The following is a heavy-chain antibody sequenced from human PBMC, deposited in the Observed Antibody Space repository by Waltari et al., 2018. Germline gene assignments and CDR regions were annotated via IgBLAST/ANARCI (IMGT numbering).Heavy chain of an antibody. CDR1: GFTFDDYA. CDR2: SSWDGGST. J-gene: IGHJ6*02. D-gene: IGHD1-1*01. Sequence: GGVVVQPGGSLRLSCAASGFTFDDYAMPWVRQAPGKGLEWVSLSSWDGGSTYYADSVKGRFTISRDNSKNSLYLQMNSLRAEDTALYYCAKETTRGDYYYYGMDVWGQGTTVTVSS. V-gene: IGHV3-43D*04. CDR3: AKETTRGDYYYYGMDV.